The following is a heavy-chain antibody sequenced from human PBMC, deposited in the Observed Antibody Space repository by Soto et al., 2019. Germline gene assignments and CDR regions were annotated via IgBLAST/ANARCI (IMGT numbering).Heavy chain of an antibody. Sequence: GAAVKVSCKASGYTFTSYDINWVRQATGQGLEWMGWMNPNSGNTGYAQKFQGRVTMTRNTSISTAYMELSSLRSEDTAVYYCARATYYYYYMDVWGKGTTVTVSS. V-gene: IGHV1-8*01. CDR3: ARATYYYYYMDV. J-gene: IGHJ6*03. CDR1: GYTFTSYD. CDR2: MNPNSGNT.